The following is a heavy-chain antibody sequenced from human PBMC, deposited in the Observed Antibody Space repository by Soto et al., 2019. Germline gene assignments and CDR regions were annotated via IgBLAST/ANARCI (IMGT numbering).Heavy chain of an antibody. J-gene: IGHJ5*02. V-gene: IGHV3-9*01. Sequence: GGSLRLSCAASGFTFDDYAMHWVRQAPGKGLEWVSGISWNSGSIGYADSVKGRFTISRDNAKNSLYLQMNSLRAEDTALYYCAKPYSSSLGGDWFDPWGQGTLVTVSS. D-gene: IGHD6-13*01. CDR3: AKPYSSSLGGDWFDP. CDR2: ISWNSGSI. CDR1: GFTFDDYA.